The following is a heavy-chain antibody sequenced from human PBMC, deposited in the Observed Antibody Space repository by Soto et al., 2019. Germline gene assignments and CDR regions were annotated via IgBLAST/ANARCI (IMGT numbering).Heavy chain of an antibody. J-gene: IGHJ1*01. CDR1: GFTFSNAW. V-gene: IGHV3-15*01. CDR3: TTVSSSGYYYPLEYFQH. Sequence: GGSLRLSCAASGFTFSNAWMSWVRQAPGKGLEWVGRIKSKTDGGTTDYAAPVKGRFTISRDDSKNTLYLQMNSLKTEDTAVYYCTTVSSSGYYYPLEYFQHWGQSTLVTVS. D-gene: IGHD3-22*01. CDR2: IKSKTDGGTT.